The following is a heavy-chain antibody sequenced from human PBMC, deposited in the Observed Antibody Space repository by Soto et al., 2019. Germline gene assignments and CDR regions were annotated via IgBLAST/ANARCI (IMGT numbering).Heavy chain of an antibody. Sequence: QVQLVESGGGVVQPGRSLRLSCAASGFSFSIYGMHWVRQAPGKGLQWVAGISYDGSERYYADSVKGRFTISRDNSNNTLYLQMNSLRAEDTAVYYCAKEAVSGSRRVPFNYYGMDVWGQGTTVTVSS. CDR3: AKEAVSGSRRVPFNYYGMDV. V-gene: IGHV3-30*18. CDR1: GFSFSIYG. CDR2: ISYDGSER. J-gene: IGHJ6*02. D-gene: IGHD3-10*01.